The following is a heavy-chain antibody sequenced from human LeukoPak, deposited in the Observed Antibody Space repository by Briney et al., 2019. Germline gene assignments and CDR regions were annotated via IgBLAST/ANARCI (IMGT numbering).Heavy chain of an antibody. V-gene: IGHV4-31*03. CDR2: TYYSGST. Sequence: SQTLSLTCTVSGGSISSGGYYWSWIRQHPGKGLEWIGYTYYSGSTYYNPSLKSRVTISVDTSKNQFSLKLSSVTAADTAVYYCAREYYYDSSGYSTYYFDYWGQGTLVTVSS. CDR1: GGSISSGGYY. CDR3: AREYYYDSSGYSTYYFDY. J-gene: IGHJ4*02. D-gene: IGHD3-22*01.